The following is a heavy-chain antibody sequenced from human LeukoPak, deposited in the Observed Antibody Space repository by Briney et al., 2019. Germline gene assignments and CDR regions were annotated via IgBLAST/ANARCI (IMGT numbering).Heavy chain of an antibody. Sequence: PGGSLRLSCAASGFTFSSYGMHWVRQAPGKGLEWVAVIWYDGSNKYYADSVKGRFTISRDNSKNTLYLQMNSLRAEDTAVYYCARSYSGYDSPDYWGQGTLVTVSS. D-gene: IGHD5-12*01. CDR1: GFTFSSYG. J-gene: IGHJ4*02. CDR2: IWYDGSNK. V-gene: IGHV3-33*01. CDR3: ARSYSGYDSPDY.